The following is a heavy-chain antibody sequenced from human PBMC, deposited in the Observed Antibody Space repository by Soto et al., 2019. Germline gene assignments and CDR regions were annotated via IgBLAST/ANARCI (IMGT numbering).Heavy chain of an antibody. CDR1: GFTFDDYA. V-gene: IGHV3-9*01. Sequence: EVQLVESGGGLVQPGRSLRLSCAASGFTFDDYAMHWVRHAPGKGLEWVSGLSWNSGSIGYADSVKGRFTISRDNAKNSLYLQMNSLRAEDTALYYCAKASQAGCYAHFDYCCQVTMVTVSS. CDR3: AKASQAGCYAHFDY. CDR2: LSWNSGSI. D-gene: IGHD3-16*01. J-gene: IGHJ4*02.